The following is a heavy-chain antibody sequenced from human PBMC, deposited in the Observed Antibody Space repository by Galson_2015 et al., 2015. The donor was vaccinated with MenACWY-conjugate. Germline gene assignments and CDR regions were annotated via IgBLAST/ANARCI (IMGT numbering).Heavy chain of an antibody. CDR3: ARGQGYGNLHFDY. J-gene: IGHJ4*02. D-gene: IGHD4-23*01. CDR2: IYPSDSDT. V-gene: IGHV5-51*01. CDR1: GYSFTTYW. Sequence: QSGAEVKKPGESLKISCKASGYSFTTYWIGWVRRIPGRGLEWMGIIYPSDSDTRYSPSFQGQVTISADKSINTAYLQWSSLKASDTAMYYCARGQGYGNLHFDYWGQGTQVTVSS.